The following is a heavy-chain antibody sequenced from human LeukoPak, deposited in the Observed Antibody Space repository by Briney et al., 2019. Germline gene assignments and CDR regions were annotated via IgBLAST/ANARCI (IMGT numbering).Heavy chain of an antibody. CDR1: GFTFSSYE. Sequence: GGSLRLSCAASGFTFSSYEMHWVRQAPGKGLEWVSYISSSGSTIYYADSVKGRFTISRDNAKNSLYLQMNSLRAEDTAVYYCARDATTELGTVYMDVWGKGTTVTISS. V-gene: IGHV3-48*03. D-gene: IGHD4-17*01. J-gene: IGHJ6*03. CDR2: ISSSGSTI. CDR3: ARDATTELGTVYMDV.